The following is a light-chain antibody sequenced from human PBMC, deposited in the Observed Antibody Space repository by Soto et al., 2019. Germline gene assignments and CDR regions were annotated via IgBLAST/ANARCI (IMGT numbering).Light chain of an antibody. CDR3: QQYNDWPPST. J-gene: IGKJ2*01. Sequence: EIVMTQSPATLSVSPGERATLSCRASQSVSSNLAWYQQKPGQAPRLLIYHSSTRATGVPARFSGSGSGTEFTLTISSLQSEDFAVYYCQQYNDWPPSTFGQGTKLEI. CDR2: HSS. CDR1: QSVSSN. V-gene: IGKV3-15*01.